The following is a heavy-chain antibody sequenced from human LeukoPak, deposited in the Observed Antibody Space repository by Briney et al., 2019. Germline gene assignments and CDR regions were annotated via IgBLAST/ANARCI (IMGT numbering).Heavy chain of an antibody. CDR3: ARSRMPRDAFDI. CDR1: GGTFSSYA. CDR2: IIPIFGTA. D-gene: IGHD2-2*01. J-gene: IGHJ3*02. V-gene: IGHV1-69*05. Sequence: SVKVSCKASGGTFSSYAISWVRQAPGQGLEWMGGIIPIFGTANYAQKFQGRVTITTDESTSTAYMELSSLRSEDTAVYYCARSRMPRDAFDIWGQGTMVTVSS.